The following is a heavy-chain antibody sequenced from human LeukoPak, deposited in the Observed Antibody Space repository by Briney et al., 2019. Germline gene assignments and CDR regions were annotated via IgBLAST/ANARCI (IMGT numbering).Heavy chain of an antibody. J-gene: IGHJ4*02. CDR1: GLIFRNYA. D-gene: IGHD2-21*02. V-gene: IGHV3-23*01. CDR2: ISGDGTET. CDR3: AKDRAVTGFDY. Sequence: PGGSLRLSCTASGLIFRNYAMTWVRQAPRKGLEWVSTISGDGTETFYADSVKGRFTISRDNSKNTLYLQMNSLRAEDTAVYYCAKDRAVTGFDYWGQGTLVTVSS.